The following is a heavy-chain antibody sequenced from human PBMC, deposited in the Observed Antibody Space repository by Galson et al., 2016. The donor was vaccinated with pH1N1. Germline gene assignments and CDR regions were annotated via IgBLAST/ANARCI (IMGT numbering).Heavy chain of an antibody. CDR1: GGIFNNYA. J-gene: IGHJ5*02. V-gene: IGHV1-69*05. CDR2: IKPLYGPA. D-gene: IGHD2-2*01. CDR3: ARVSSTIPFDP. Sequence: SVKVSCKASGGIFNNYAISWVRQAPGEGLEWMGGIKPLYGPAIYAQKLLGRVTMTRDTSISTVYMELSSLRSDDTAVYYCARVSSTIPFDPWGQGTLVTVSS.